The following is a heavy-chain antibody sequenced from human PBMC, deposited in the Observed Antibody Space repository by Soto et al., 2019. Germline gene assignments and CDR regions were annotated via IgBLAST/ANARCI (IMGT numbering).Heavy chain of an antibody. CDR2: INDSGDI. V-gene: IGHV4-34*01. J-gene: IGHJ6*03. Sequence: QVQLQQWGAGLLKPSETLSLTCAVYGGSFSGYQWSWIRQTPGKGLEWIGGINDSGDINYNPSLKSRVTILVDSPKKQISLRLSFVTAADTAVYYCARVLILWFGEFSRRGGYYYYMDVWGKGTTVIVSS. CDR3: ARVLILWFGEFSRRGGYYYYMDV. CDR1: GGSFSGYQ. D-gene: IGHD3-10*01.